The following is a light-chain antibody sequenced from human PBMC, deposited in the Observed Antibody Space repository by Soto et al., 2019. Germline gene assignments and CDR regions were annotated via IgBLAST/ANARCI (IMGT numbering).Light chain of an antibody. CDR3: CSYAGRTTPYV. V-gene: IGLV2-23*02. J-gene: IGLJ1*01. CDR2: EVS. CDR1: NSDVGSYNL. Sequence: QSALTQPASVSGSPGQSITISCTGTNSDVGSYNLVSWYQHHPGKAPKLMIYEVSERPSGVSNRFSGSKSGNTASLTISGLQAEDEADYYCCSYAGRTTPYVFGTGTKVTVL.